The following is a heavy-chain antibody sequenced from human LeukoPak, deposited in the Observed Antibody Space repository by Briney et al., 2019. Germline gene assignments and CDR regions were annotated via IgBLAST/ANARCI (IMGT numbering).Heavy chain of an antibody. Sequence: SETLSLTCTVSGGSISSYYWSWIRQPAGKGPEWIGRIYTSGSTNYNPSLKSRVTMSVATSKKQFSLKLSSVTAADTAVYYCARDRSDFWSGYYTGYYYGMDVWGQGTTVTVSS. CDR2: IYTSGST. J-gene: IGHJ6*02. D-gene: IGHD3-3*01. V-gene: IGHV4-4*07. CDR3: ARDRSDFWSGYYTGYYYGMDV. CDR1: GGSISSYY.